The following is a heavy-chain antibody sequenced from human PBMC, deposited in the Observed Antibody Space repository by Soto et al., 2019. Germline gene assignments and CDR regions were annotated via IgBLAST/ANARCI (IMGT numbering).Heavy chain of an antibody. V-gene: IGHV1-69*13. CDR2: IIPIFGSA. D-gene: IGHD3-22*01. CDR1: GGTLSDYA. Sequence: GDSVKVSCKASGGTLSDYAFSWVRQAPGQGLEWMGGIIPIFGSANYAQKLQGRVTITADESTKTAYMELGSLRSEDTAVYYCESGPRDPFYYVSSDYAPSYGAFGLCGQGTMGT. CDR3: ESGPRDPFYYVSSDYAPSYGAFGL. J-gene: IGHJ3*01.